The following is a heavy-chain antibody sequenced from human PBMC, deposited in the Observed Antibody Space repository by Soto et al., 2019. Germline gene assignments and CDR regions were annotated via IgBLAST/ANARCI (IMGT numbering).Heavy chain of an antibody. Sequence: GGSLRLSCAASGFTFSSYAMSWVRQAPGKGLEWVSAISGSGGSTYYADSVKGRFTISRDNSKNTLYLQMNSLRAEDTAVYYCAKVYDILTGYYLSAPFDYWGQGTLVTVS. V-gene: IGHV3-23*01. CDR2: ISGSGGST. CDR3: AKVYDILTGYYLSAPFDY. D-gene: IGHD3-9*01. J-gene: IGHJ4*02. CDR1: GFTFSSYA.